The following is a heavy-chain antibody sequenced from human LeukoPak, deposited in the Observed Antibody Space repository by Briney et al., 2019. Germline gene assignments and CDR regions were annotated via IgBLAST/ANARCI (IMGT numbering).Heavy chain of an antibody. CDR3: AKGSAAAAVLDY. Sequence: PGRSLRLSCAASGFTFRTFGMHWVRQAPGKGLEWVAVISYDGKTKHFADSVKGRFTISRNNSKNTLFLQMNSLRYEDSAVYFCAKGSAAAAVLDYWGQGTLVTVSS. CDR2: ISYDGKTK. V-gene: IGHV3-30*18. CDR1: GFTFRTFG. J-gene: IGHJ4*02. D-gene: IGHD6-13*01.